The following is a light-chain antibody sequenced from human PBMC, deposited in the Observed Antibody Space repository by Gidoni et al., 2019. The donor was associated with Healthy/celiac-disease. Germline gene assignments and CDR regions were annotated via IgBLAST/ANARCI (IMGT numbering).Light chain of an antibody. V-gene: IGLV3-21*02. CDR3: QVWNSSSDHVV. CDR2: DDS. Sequence: SYVLTQPPSVSVAPGQTARITCGGNNIGSKSVHWYQQKPGQAPVLVVYDDSDRLSGIPERFSGSNSGNTATMTISRVEAGDEADYYCQVWNSSSDHVVFGGGTKLTVL. CDR1: NIGSKS. J-gene: IGLJ2*01.